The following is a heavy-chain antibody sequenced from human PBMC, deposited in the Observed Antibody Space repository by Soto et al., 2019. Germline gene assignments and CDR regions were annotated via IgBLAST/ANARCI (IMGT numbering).Heavy chain of an antibody. CDR2: LSGSGGTT. Sequence: GESLKISCAASGFTFSSYAMSWVRQTPGKGLEWVSTLSGSGGTTYYADSVKGQFTISRDNAKNSLYLQMNSLRDEDTAVYYCARLWFGELNYFDYWGQGTLVTVSS. D-gene: IGHD3-10*01. V-gene: IGHV3-23*01. CDR1: GFTFSSYA. CDR3: ARLWFGELNYFDY. J-gene: IGHJ4*02.